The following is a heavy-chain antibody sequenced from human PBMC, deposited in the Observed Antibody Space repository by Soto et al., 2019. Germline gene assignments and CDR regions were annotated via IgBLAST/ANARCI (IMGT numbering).Heavy chain of an antibody. V-gene: IGHV3-74*01. Sequence: GGSLRLSCAASGFTFSTFWMHWVRQAPGKGLVWVSRISSDGSRTIYADSVKGRFTISRDNAKNTLYLQMNSLRVEDTAIYYCARVYNSLSSYDYWGQGTLVTVSS. J-gene: IGHJ4*02. D-gene: IGHD1-1*01. CDR1: GFTFSTFW. CDR2: ISSDGSRT. CDR3: ARVYNSLSSYDY.